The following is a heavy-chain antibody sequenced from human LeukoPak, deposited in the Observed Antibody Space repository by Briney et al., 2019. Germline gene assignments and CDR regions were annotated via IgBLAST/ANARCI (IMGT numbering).Heavy chain of an antibody. CDR2: INPSGGRP. Sequence: ASVKVSCKASGYSFTTYYIFWVRQAPGQGLEWLGIINPSGGRPTYAQKFEDRVTMTSDTSTRTVYMELSSLRSEDTAAYYCARGGRFMYNDTGGAYWGQGTLVTVSS. D-gene: IGHD1-1*01. V-gene: IGHV1-46*01. CDR3: ARGGRFMYNDTGGAY. J-gene: IGHJ4*02. CDR1: GYSFTTYY.